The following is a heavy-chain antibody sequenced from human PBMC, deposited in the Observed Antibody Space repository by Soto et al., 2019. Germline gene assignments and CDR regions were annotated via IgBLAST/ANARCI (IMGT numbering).Heavy chain of an antibody. J-gene: IGHJ6*02. CDR2: IYWDDAT. CDR3: AQMDFDLYGMDV. Sequence: QITLTESGPTLVKPTQTLTLTCTFSGISLTNSGVGVSWTRQPPGKALEWLAVIYWDDATHFSPSQKRRLTITKDTSKNQVVLTMTNMDSVDTATYFCAQMDFDLYGMDVWGQGTTVIVSS. V-gene: IGHV2-5*02. CDR1: GISLTNSGVG. D-gene: IGHD3-9*01.